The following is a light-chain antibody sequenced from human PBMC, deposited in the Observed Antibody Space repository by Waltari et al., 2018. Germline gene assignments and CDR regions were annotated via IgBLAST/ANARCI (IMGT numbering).Light chain of an antibody. V-gene: IGKV1-39*01. CDR2: AAS. Sequence: DIQMTQSPSSLSASVGDRVSITCRASQSISTHLNWYQQKPGKAPKPLIYAASNLQSGVPSRFSGRGSETDFTLTISGLQPEDFAVYYCQQSYNTPRTFGPGTKVDIK. J-gene: IGKJ3*01. CDR3: QQSYNTPRT. CDR1: QSISTH.